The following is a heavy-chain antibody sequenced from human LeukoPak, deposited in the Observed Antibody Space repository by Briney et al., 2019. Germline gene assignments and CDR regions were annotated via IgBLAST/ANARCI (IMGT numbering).Heavy chain of an antibody. J-gene: IGHJ2*01. Sequence: GESLKTSRKGPGYRFTSYWIGWVRQVPGKGLGWMGIIYPGDSETRYSPSFQGQVTISAEKSIRIACLQWSSLKASATAMYYCARHGGVTVTRIGLDLWGGGTLVTVSS. CDR1: GYRFTSYW. CDR3: ARHGGVTVTRIGLDL. D-gene: IGHD4-17*01. V-gene: IGHV5-51*01. CDR2: IYPGDSET.